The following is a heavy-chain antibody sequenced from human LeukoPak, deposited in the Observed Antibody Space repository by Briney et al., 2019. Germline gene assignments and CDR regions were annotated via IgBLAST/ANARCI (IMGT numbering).Heavy chain of an antibody. V-gene: IGHV3-30*04. D-gene: IGHD2-15*01. J-gene: IGHJ6*04. CDR3: AREPGYCSGGSGYSVIYYYYGMDV. Sequence: PGGSLRLSCAASGFTFSSYAMHWVRQAPGKGLEWVAVISYDGSNKYYADSVKGRFTISRDNSKNTLYLQMNSLRAEDTAVYYCAREPGYCSGGSGYSVIYYYYGMDVWGKGTTVTVSS. CDR2: ISYDGSNK. CDR1: GFTFSSYA.